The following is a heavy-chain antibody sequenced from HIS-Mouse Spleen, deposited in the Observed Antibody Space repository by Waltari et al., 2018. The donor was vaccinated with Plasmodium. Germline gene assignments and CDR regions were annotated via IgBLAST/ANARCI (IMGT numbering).Heavy chain of an antibody. CDR1: GFSLSTSAVV. CDR3: AHRPDCSSTSCYGGFDY. J-gene: IGHJ4*02. CDR2: IYWDDDK. Sequence: QITLKESGPTLVKPTQTLTLTCTFSGFSLSTSAVVVGWIRQPHGKALEWLALIYWDDDKRYSPSLKSRLTITKDTSKNQVVLTMTNMDPVDTATYYCAHRPDCSSTSCYGGFDYWGQGTLVTVSS. V-gene: IGHV2-5*02. D-gene: IGHD2-2*01.